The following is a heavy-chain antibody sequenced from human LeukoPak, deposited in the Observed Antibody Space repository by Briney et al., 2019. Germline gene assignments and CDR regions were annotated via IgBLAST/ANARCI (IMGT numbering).Heavy chain of an antibody. V-gene: IGHV1-18*01. D-gene: IGHD3-10*01. CDR1: GYTFTSYG. J-gene: IGHJ5*02. CDR3: ARDGRGSRSSWFDP. CDR2: ISAYNGNT. Sequence: EASVKVSCKASGYTFTSYGISWVRQAPGQGLEWVGWISAYNGNTNYAQKLQGRVTMTTDTSTSTAYMELRSLRSDDTAVYYCARDGRGSRSSWFDPWGQGTLVIVSS.